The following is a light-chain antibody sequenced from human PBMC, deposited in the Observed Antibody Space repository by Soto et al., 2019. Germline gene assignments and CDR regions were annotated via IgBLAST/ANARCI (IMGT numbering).Light chain of an antibody. CDR3: CSYAGTYTWV. Sequence: QPVLTQPRSVSGSPGQSVTISCTGTSSDVGGYNSVPWYQQYPGKAPKLMIYDVSKRPSGVPDRFSGSKSGNAASLTISGLQAEDEADYYCCSYAGTYTWVFGGGTKLTVL. CDR1: SSDVGGYNS. V-gene: IGLV2-11*01. CDR2: DVS. J-gene: IGLJ3*02.